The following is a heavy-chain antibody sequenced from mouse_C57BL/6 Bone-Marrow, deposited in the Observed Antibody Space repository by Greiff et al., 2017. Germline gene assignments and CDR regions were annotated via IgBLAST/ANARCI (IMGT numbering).Heavy chain of an antibody. V-gene: IGHV5-12*01. CDR1: GFTFSDYY. J-gene: IGHJ4*01. CDR3: ARFYHYYAMDY. CDR2: ISNGGGST. Sequence: EVMLVESGGGLVQPGGSLKLSCAASGFTFSDYYMYWVRQTPEKRLEWVAYISNGGGSTYYPDTVKGRFTISRDNAKNTLYLQMSRLKSEDTAMYYCARFYHYYAMDYWGQGTSVTVSS. D-gene: IGHD1-1*01.